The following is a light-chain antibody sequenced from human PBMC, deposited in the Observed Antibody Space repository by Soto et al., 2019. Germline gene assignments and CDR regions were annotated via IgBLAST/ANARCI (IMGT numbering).Light chain of an antibody. CDR1: GSNIGSNA. V-gene: IGLV1-44*01. Sequence: QSVLTQPPSASGTPGQRVTFSCSGSGSNIGSNAVNWYQQLPGTAPKLLIYFNTQRPSGVPDRFSGSKSGTSASLAISGLQSEDEADYYCISYRGSDTSYVFGTGTKLTVL. CDR3: ISYRGSDTSYV. J-gene: IGLJ1*01. CDR2: FNT.